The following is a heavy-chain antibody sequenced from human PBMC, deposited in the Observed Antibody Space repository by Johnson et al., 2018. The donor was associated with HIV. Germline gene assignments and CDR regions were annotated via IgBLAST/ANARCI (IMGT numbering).Heavy chain of an antibody. CDR2: IYSGGST. J-gene: IGHJ3*02. CDR1: GFTVSSNY. CDR3: ARDRCSSTSCIDAFDI. V-gene: IGHV3-66*01. D-gene: IGHD2-2*01. Sequence: MQLVESGGGLVKPGGSLRLSCAASGFTVSSNYMSWVRQAPGKGLEWVSVIYSGGSTYYADSVKGRFTISRDNSKNTLYLQMNSLRAEDTAVYYCARDRCSSTSCIDAFDIWGQGTMVTVSS.